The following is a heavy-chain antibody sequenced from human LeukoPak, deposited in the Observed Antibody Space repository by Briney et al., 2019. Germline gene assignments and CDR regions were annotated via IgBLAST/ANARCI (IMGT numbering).Heavy chain of an antibody. V-gene: IGHV3-23*01. D-gene: IGHD5-18*01. CDR1: GFTFSSYA. J-gene: IGHJ6*02. CDR3: AKHTGPIYYYSGMDV. CDR2: ISGRGVST. Sequence: GGSLRLSCAASGFTFSSYAMSWVRQAPGKGLEWVSCISGRGVSTYYADSVKGRFTISRDNSKNTLYLQMNSLRAEDTAVYYCAKHTGPIYYYSGMDVWGQGTTVTVSS.